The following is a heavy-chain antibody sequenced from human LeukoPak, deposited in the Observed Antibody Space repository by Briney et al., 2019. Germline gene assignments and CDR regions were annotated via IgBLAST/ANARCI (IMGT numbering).Heavy chain of an antibody. Sequence: GGSLRLSCAAPGFTFSSYSMNWVRQAPGKGLEWVSSISSSSSYIYYADSVKGRFTISRDNAKNSLYLQMNSLRAEDTAVYYCARALPGTSSYFDYWGQGTLVTVSS. D-gene: IGHD1-1*01. CDR1: GFTFSSYS. CDR2: ISSSSSYI. J-gene: IGHJ4*02. CDR3: ARALPGTSSYFDY. V-gene: IGHV3-21*01.